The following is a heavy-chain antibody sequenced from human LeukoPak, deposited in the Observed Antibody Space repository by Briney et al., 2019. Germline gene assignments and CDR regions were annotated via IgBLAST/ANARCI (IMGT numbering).Heavy chain of an antibody. CDR2: IYTSGTT. Sequence: SETLSLTCAVYGGSFSGYYWTWIRQPAGKGLEWIGHIYTSGTTNYNPSLKSRVTVSLDTSKNQFSLKLTSVTAADTAVYYCAREFSFWGQGTMVTVSS. CDR3: AREFSF. V-gene: IGHV4-4*07. CDR1: GGSFSGYY. J-gene: IGHJ3*01.